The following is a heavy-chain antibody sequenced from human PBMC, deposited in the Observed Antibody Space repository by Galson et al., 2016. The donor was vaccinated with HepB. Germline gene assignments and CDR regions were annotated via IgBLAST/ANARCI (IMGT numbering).Heavy chain of an antibody. Sequence: SLRLSCAASGFTFSSYTMHWVRQAPGKGLEWVALISYDGTKKNIADSVKGRFTTSRDNSKNTLYLQLNSLRNEDTAVYYCARDKRHGLDVWGQGTPVTVSS. CDR3: ARDKRHGLDV. CDR1: GFTFSSYT. V-gene: IGHV3-30*04. J-gene: IGHJ6*02. CDR2: ISYDGTKK.